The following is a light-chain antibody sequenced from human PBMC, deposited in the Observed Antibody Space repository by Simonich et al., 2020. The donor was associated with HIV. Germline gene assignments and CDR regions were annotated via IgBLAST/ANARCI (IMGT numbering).Light chain of an antibody. CDR3: SSYTRSNTLV. J-gene: IGLJ2*01. Sequence: QSALTQPASVSGSPGQSITISCTGTSSDVGGYNNVSWHQQHPGQAPKPMIYDVSKRPSGVSNRCSGSKSGNTASLTISGRQAEDEADYYCSSYTRSNTLVFGGGTKLTVL. V-gene: IGLV2-14*01. CDR1: SSDVGGYNN. CDR2: DVS.